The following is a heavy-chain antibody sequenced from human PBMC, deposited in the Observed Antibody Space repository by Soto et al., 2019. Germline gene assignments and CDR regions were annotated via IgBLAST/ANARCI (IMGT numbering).Heavy chain of an antibody. CDR1: EFIFSSYA. CDR2: ITNGGGST. Sequence: GSLRLSCAASEFIFSSYAMNWVRQAPGKGLEWVSTITNGGGSTYYADSVKGRFTISRDNSKNTLYLQMNSLRAEDTAIYYCAKDRYDSGNGGSDYWGQGTLVTVSS. V-gene: IGHV3-23*01. CDR3: AKDRYDSGNGGSDY. D-gene: IGHD3-10*01. J-gene: IGHJ4*02.